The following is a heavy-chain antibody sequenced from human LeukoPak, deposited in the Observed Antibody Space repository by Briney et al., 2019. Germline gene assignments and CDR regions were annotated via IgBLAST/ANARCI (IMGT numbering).Heavy chain of an antibody. D-gene: IGHD3-16*02. CDR3: ARSYYDYIWGSYRLVNYYYYMDV. Sequence: ASVKVSCKASGYTFTSYDINWVRQAPGQGHEWMGWMNPNSGNTGYAQKFQGRVTMTRNTSISTAYMELSSLRSEDTAVYYCARSYYDYIWGSYRLVNYYYYMDVWGKGTTVTVSS. CDR1: GYTFTSYD. CDR2: MNPNSGNT. J-gene: IGHJ6*03. V-gene: IGHV1-8*01.